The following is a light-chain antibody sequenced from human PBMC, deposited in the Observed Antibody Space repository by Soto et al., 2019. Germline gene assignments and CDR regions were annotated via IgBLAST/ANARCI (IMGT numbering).Light chain of an antibody. V-gene: IGKV1-17*01. CDR3: LQHNSYPQT. CDR1: QGIRDA. J-gene: IGKJ1*01. Sequence: DIQMTQSPSSLSASVGDRVTITCRASQGIRDALGWYQQKPGKAPKRLIYAASSLQSGVPSRFSGSVSGTEFTLTNSSLQPEDCATYYCLQHNSYPQTFGQGTKVEIK. CDR2: AAS.